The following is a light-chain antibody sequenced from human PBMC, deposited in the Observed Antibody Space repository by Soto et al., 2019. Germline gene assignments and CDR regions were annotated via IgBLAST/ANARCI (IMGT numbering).Light chain of an antibody. CDR2: LGS. J-gene: IGKJ3*01. Sequence: DIVMTQSPLSLPVTPGEPASISCRCSQSLLHSNGNTYLDWYLQKPGQSPQLLISLGSNRASGVPDRFSGSGTGTDFTQKISRVEAEDVGVYYCMQALEPSFSFGPGTKVDIK. CDR3: MQALEPSFS. V-gene: IGKV2-28*01. CDR1: QSLLHSNGNTY.